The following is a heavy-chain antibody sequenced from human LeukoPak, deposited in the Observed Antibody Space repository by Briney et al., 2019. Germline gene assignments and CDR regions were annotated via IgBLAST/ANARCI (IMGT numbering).Heavy chain of an antibody. CDR1: GFTFSSYS. CDR2: ISSSGSYI. CDR3: ARDSQWLGNFDI. Sequence: MTGGSLRLSCAASGFTFSSYSMNWVRQAPGKGLEWVSSISSSGSYIYYADSVKGRFTTSRDNAKNSLYLQMNSLRAEDTAVYYCARDSQWLGNFDIWGQGTMVTVSS. J-gene: IGHJ3*02. D-gene: IGHD6-19*01. V-gene: IGHV3-21*01.